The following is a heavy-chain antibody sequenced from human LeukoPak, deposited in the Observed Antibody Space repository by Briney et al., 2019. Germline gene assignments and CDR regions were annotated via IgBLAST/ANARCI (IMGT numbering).Heavy chain of an antibody. Sequence: GGSLRLSCAASGFTFSSYGMSWVRQAPGKGLEWASAITGSGGSTNYADSVKGRFTISRDNSKNTLYLQMNSLRAEDTAVYYCAKVMRSWYFDYWGQGTLVTVSS. D-gene: IGHD3-10*01. CDR3: AKVMRSWYFDY. J-gene: IGHJ4*02. V-gene: IGHV3-23*01. CDR2: ITGSGGST. CDR1: GFTFSSYG.